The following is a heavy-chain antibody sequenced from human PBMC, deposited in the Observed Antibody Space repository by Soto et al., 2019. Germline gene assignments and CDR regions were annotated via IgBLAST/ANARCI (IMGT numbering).Heavy chain of an antibody. J-gene: IGHJ5*02. V-gene: IGHV3-21*01. CDR1: GFTFSSYS. CDR3: ARDPLLAAAPT. CDR2: ISSISSYI. D-gene: IGHD6-13*01. Sequence: GGSLRLSCAASGFTFSSYSMNWVRQAPGKGLEWVSSISSISSYIYYADSVKGRFTISRDNAKNSLYLQMNSLRAEDTAVYYCARDPLLAAAPTWGQGTLVTVSS.